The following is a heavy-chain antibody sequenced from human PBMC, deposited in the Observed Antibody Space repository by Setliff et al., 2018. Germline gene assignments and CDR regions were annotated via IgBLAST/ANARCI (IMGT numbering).Heavy chain of an antibody. CDR1: GASFSDYY. V-gene: IGHV3-15*01. CDR3: TTHKRTTNAFDM. D-gene: IGHD1-7*01. Sequence: ASETLSLTCTIYGASFSDYYWGWIRQPPGKGLEWVGRIKSKTDDGTTEYAAPVEGRFTISREDSKNTLYLQMSSLKTEDTAVYYCTTHKRTTNAFDMWGQGTMVTVSS. J-gene: IGHJ3*02. CDR2: IKSKTDDGTT.